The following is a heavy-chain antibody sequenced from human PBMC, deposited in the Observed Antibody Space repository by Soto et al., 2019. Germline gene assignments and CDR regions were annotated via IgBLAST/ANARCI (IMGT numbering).Heavy chain of an antibody. Sequence: PSETLSLTCTVPGGTINSGGSYWTRIRHHPGKGLEWFGNSYYSGTTHYNTSHEGRVFISLDTSRNQFSLQVTSVTDADSAVYYSARGRGYIWQYYFDLWGLGILVTVSS. CDR3: ARGRGYIWQYYFDL. CDR2: SYYSGTT. D-gene: IGHD6-25*01. V-gene: IGHV4-31*03. J-gene: IGHJ5*02. CDR1: GGTINSGGSY.